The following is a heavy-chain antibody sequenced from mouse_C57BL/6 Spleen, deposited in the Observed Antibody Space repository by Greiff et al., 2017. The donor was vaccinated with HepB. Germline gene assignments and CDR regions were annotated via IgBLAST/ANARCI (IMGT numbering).Heavy chain of an antibody. CDR3: ARDSGSSYDRYFDV. D-gene: IGHD1-1*01. V-gene: IGHV1-20*01. CDR1: GYSFTGYF. Sequence: EVQLQQSGPELVKPGDSVKISCKASGYSFTGYFMNWVMQSHGKSLEWIGRINPYNGDTFYNQKFKGKATLTVDKSSSTAHMELRSLTSEDSAVYYCARDSGSSYDRYFDVWGTGTTVTVSS. J-gene: IGHJ1*03. CDR2: INPYNGDT.